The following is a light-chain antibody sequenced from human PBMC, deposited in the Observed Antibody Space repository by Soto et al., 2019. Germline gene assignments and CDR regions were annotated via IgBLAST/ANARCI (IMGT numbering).Light chain of an antibody. CDR1: QSVLYSSNKENY. J-gene: IGKJ2*01. Sequence: DIVMTQSPDSLAVSLGERATINCKSSQSVLYSSNKENYLAWYQQRPGQPPKLLIYWASTRESGVPDRFSGSGSGTDFTLTITSLQAEDVAVYYCQKYESTPPTFGQGTKLEIK. CDR2: WAS. V-gene: IGKV4-1*01. CDR3: QKYESTPPT.